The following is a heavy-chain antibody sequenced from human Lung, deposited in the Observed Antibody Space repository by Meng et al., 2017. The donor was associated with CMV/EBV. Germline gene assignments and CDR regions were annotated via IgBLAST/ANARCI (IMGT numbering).Heavy chain of an antibody. CDR1: YTFTDYG. CDR2: INIYNGNT. D-gene: IGHD5-18*01. V-gene: IGHV1-18*01. Sequence: YTFTDYGISWVRQAPGQGLEWMGWINIYNGNTNYAQKLQGRVTLTADTSTSTAYMELRSLRSDDTAVYYCARGGYSYGSHYYYSMDVWGQGTTVTVSS. J-gene: IGHJ6*02. CDR3: ARGGYSYGSHYYYSMDV.